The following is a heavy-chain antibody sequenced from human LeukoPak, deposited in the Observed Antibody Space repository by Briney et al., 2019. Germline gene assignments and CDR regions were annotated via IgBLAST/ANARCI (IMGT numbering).Heavy chain of an antibody. CDR3: ARSQGLYGAADY. D-gene: IGHD2-2*02. J-gene: IGHJ4*02. V-gene: IGHV5-51*01. CDR2: VYPGDSDT. Sequence: PGESLKISCKASGYTFSDYWIGWVRQMPGQGLEWLGIVYPGDSDTGYSPSFQGHVTISADKSINTAYLQWSGLQASDNAIYFCARSQGLYGAADYWGQGTLV. CDR1: GYTFSDYW.